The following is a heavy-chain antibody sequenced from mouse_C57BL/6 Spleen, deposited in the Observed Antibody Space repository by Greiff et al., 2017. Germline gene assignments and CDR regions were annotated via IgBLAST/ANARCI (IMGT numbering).Heavy chain of an antibody. J-gene: IGHJ2*01. Sequence: EVQLQQSGPELVKPGASVKISCKASGYTFTDYYMNWVKQSHGKSLEWIGDINPNNGGTSYNQKFKGKATLTVDKSSSTAYMELRSLTSEDSAVYYCARGGWENSFDYWGQGTTLTVSS. CDR1: GYTFTDYY. CDR2: INPNNGGT. CDR3: ARGGWENSFDY. D-gene: IGHD3-3*01. V-gene: IGHV1-26*01.